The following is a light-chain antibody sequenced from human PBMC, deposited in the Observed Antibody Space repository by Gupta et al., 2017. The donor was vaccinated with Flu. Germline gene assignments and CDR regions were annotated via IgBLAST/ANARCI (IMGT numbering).Light chain of an antibody. CDR2: GAS. CDR3: QHHGGEPLYT. CDR1: QSVSRDY. J-gene: IGKJ2*01. V-gene: IGKV3-20*01. Sequence: EIVLTQSPGTLSLSPGERATLSCRASQSVSRDYLAWYQHKRGQAPRLLIYGASSRATGIPDRFSGSGSGTDFTLTITRLEPEDFAVYYCQHHGGEPLYTFGQGTKVEIK.